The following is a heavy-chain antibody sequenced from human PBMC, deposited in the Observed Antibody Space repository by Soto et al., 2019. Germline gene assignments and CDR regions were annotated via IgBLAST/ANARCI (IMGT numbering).Heavy chain of an antibody. CDR2: ISSSSSTI. Sequence: GSLRLSCAASGFTFSSYSMNWVRQAPGKGLEWVSYISSSSSTIYYADSVKGRFTISRDNAKNSLYLQMNSLRDEDTAVYYCARDLLYCGGDCSPSYNWFDPWGQGTLVTVSS. CDR3: ARDLLYCGGDCSPSYNWFDP. D-gene: IGHD2-21*02. V-gene: IGHV3-48*02. CDR1: GFTFSSYS. J-gene: IGHJ5*02.